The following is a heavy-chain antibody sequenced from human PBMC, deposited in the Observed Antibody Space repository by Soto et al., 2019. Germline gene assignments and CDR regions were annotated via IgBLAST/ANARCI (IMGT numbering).Heavy chain of an antibody. V-gene: IGHV4-59*01. CDR3: ARRYRTTFHY. CDR1: GGSISSYY. Sequence: QVQLQESGPGLVKPSETLSLTCTVSGGSISSYYWSWIRQPPGKGLEWIGYIYYSGSTNYNPPLKGRVTISVDTSKNQFSLKLSSVTGADTAVYYCARRYRTTFHYWGQGTLGTVSS. D-gene: IGHD1-7*01. CDR2: IYYSGST. J-gene: IGHJ4*02.